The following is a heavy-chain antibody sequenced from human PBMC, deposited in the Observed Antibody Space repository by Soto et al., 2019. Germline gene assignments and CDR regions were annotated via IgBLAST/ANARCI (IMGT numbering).Heavy chain of an antibody. CDR1: GGSFSGYY. CDR2: INHSGST. Sequence: SETLSLTCAVYGGSFSGYYWSWIRQPPGKGLEWIGEINHSGSTNYNPSLKSRVTISVDTSKNQFSLKLSSVTAADTAVYYCAREPRGATRVLVVYYYYYMDVWGKGTTVTVSS. D-gene: IGHD2-2*01. J-gene: IGHJ6*03. V-gene: IGHV4-34*01. CDR3: AREPRGATRVLVVYYYYYMDV.